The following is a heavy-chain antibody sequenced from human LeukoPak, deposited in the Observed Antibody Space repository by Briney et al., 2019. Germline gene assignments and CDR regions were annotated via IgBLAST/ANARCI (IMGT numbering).Heavy chain of an antibody. J-gene: IGHJ4*02. V-gene: IGHV3-21*01. Sequence: GGSLRLSCAASGFTFSRYSMNWVRQAPGKGRECVSYISSSSSYKYYADSVKGRFTISRDNANNSLYLQMNGLRAVDTAVYYCARPAYYYGSGSYEIDYWGQGTLATVSS. D-gene: IGHD3-10*01. CDR2: ISSSSSYK. CDR1: GFTFSRYS. CDR3: ARPAYYYGSGSYEIDY.